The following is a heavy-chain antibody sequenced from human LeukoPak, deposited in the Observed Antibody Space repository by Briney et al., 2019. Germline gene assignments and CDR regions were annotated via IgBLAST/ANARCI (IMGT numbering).Heavy chain of an antibody. D-gene: IGHD6-13*01. J-gene: IGHJ4*02. Sequence: SETLSLTCAVYGGSFSGYYWSWIRQPPGEGLEWIGEINHSGSTNYNPSLKSRVTISVDTSKNQFSLKLSSVTAADTAVYYCARGGRYSSHLGYWGQGTLVTVSS. CDR1: GGSFSGYY. CDR2: INHSGST. CDR3: ARGGRYSSHLGY. V-gene: IGHV4-34*01.